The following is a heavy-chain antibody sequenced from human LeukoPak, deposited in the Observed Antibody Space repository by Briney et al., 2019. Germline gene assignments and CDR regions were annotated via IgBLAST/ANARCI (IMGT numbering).Heavy chain of an antibody. D-gene: IGHD1-26*01. CDR2: IIPIFGTA. Sequence: SVKVSCKASGGTFSSYAISWVRQAPGQGLERMGRIIPIFGTANYAQKFQGRVTITTDESTSTAYMELSSLRSEDTAVYYCARDLLIVGATTRAFDIWGQGTMVTVSS. CDR1: GGTFSSYA. V-gene: IGHV1-69*05. J-gene: IGHJ3*02. CDR3: ARDLLIVGATTRAFDI.